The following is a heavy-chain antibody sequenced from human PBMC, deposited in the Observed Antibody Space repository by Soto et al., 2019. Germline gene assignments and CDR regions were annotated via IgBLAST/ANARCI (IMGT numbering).Heavy chain of an antibody. J-gene: IGHJ4*02. V-gene: IGHV3-11*05. CDR2: ISGSTSHT. D-gene: IGHD6-13*01. CDR3: ARGRGAAADYFDF. CDR1: GFTFSDYY. Sequence: VQLVESGGGLVKPGGSLRLSCAVSGFTFSDYYMTWIRQAPGTGLEWVSYISGSTSHTNYADSVKGRFTISRDNAKNSLFLQMNSLRAEDTAVYYCARGRGAAADYFDFWGQGTLVTVSS.